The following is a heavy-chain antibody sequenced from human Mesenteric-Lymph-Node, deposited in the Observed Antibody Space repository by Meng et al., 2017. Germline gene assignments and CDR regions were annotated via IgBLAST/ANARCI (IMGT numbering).Heavy chain of an antibody. CDR1: GVTISRSDL. Sequence: QESLLGLARASGKLPLTSADSGVTISRSDLCGWVRHSPGKGLEWIGEIIHTVNPNCNPTLKSRVSMSGDNTTSQFSLNTIYVTAAKTAVYYCVRERPRANVIASMDLIDYWGQGTLVTVSS. CDR2: IIHTVNP. CDR3: VRERPRANVIASMDLIDY. J-gene: IGHJ4*02. D-gene: IGHD2-21*01. V-gene: IGHV4-4*02.